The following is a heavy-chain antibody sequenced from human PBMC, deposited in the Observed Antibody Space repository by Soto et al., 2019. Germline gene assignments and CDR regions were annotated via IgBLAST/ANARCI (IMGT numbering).Heavy chain of an antibody. J-gene: IGHJ6*02. CDR1: GFTFSSYG. Sequence: PGGSLRLSCAASGFTFSSYGMHWVRQAPGKGLEWVAVISYDGSNKYYADSVKGRFTISRDNSKNTLYLQMNSLRAEDTAVYYCAKEKLRYFDWLFHVVGGMDVCGQGTTVTVCS. CDR2: ISYDGSNK. D-gene: IGHD3-9*01. CDR3: AKEKLRYFDWLFHVVGGMDV. V-gene: IGHV3-30*18.